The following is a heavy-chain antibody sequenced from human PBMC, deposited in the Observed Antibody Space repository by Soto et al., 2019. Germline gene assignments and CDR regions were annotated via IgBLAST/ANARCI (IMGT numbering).Heavy chain of an antibody. CDR2: VTSTSSYM. Sequence: EVQLVESGGGLVKPGRSLRLSCAASGFTFSGYSMTWVRQAPGKGLEWVSSVTSTSSYMYYADSMKGRFTVSRDNAKNSLYLQLNSLRAEDTAVYYCARDRGGVIVPAAFDYWGQGTLVTVSS. CDR1: GFTFSGYS. D-gene: IGHD2-2*01. V-gene: IGHV3-21*01. CDR3: ARDRGGVIVPAAFDY. J-gene: IGHJ4*02.